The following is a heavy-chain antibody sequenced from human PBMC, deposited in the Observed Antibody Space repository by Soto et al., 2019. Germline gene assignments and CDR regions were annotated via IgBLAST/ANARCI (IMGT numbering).Heavy chain of an antibody. Sequence: SETLSLTCAVSGGSISSGGYSWSWIRQPPGKGLEWIGYIYHSGSTYYNPSLKSRVTISVDRSKNQFSLKLSSVTAADTAVYYCARGAPVFIHHLGQGTLLTISS. CDR1: GGSISSGGYS. CDR3: ARGAPVFIHH. CDR2: IYHSGST. V-gene: IGHV4-30-2*01. J-gene: IGHJ1*01.